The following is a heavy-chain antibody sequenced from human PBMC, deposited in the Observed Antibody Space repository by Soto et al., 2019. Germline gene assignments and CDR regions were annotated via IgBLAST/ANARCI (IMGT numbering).Heavy chain of an antibody. V-gene: IGHV3-30*18. CDR1: GFTFSSYG. CDR3: AKDSIRWRSSQLVKSYGMAV. CDR2: ISYDGSNK. D-gene: IGHD6-6*01. J-gene: IGHJ6*02. Sequence: QVQLVESGGGVVQPGRSLRLSCAASGFTFSSYGMHWVRQAPGKGLEWVAVISYDGSNKYYADSVKGRFTISSDNSKNTLYLQMNSLRAEDTAVYYCAKDSIRWRSSQLVKSYGMAVWGQGTTVTVSS.